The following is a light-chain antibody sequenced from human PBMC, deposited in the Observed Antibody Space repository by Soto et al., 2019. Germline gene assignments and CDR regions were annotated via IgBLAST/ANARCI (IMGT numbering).Light chain of an antibody. CDR2: DAS. CDR3: QQRSHWPQT. Sequence: EIVLTQSPATLYLSPGERATLSCRASQSVSSYLAWYQQKPGQAPRLLIYDASNRATGIPARFSGSGSGTDFTLTISSLEPEDFAVYYCQQRSHWPQTFGQGTKLEIK. J-gene: IGKJ2*01. CDR1: QSVSSY. V-gene: IGKV3-11*01.